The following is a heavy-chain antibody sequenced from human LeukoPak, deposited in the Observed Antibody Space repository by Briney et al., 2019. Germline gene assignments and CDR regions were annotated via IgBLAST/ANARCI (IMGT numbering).Heavy chain of an antibody. CDR2: IYTSGST. Sequence: PSETLSLTCTVSGGSISSGSYYWSWIRQPAGKGLEWIGRIYTSGSTNYNPSLKSRVTISVDTSKNQFSLKLSSVTAADTAVYYCARTTEGGYSYGYFYYYYMDVWGKGTTVTISS. V-gene: IGHV4-61*02. J-gene: IGHJ6*03. CDR1: GGSISSGSYY. D-gene: IGHD5-18*01. CDR3: ARTTEGGYSYGYFYYYYMDV.